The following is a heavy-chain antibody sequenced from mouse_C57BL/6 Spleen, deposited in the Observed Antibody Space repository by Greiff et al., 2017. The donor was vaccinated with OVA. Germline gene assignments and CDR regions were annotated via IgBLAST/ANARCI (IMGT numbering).Heavy chain of an antibody. CDR2: ISYDGSN. J-gene: IGHJ2*01. D-gene: IGHD4-1*01. CDR3: AREGNCFDY. Sequence: EVQLQQSGPGLVKPSQSLSLTCSVTGYSITSGYYWNWIRQFPGNKLEWMGYISYDGSNNYNPSLKNRISITRDTSKNQFFLKLNSVTTEDTATYDCAREGNCFDYWGQGTTLTVSS. CDR1: GYSITSGYY. V-gene: IGHV3-6*01.